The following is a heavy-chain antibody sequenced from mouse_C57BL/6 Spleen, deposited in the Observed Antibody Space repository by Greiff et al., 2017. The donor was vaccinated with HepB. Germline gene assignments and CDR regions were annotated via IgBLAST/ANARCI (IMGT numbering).Heavy chain of an antibody. Sequence: VKLMESGAELVRPGTSVKMSRKASGYTFTNYWIGWAKQRPGHGLEWIGDIYPGGGYTNYNEKFKGKATLTADKSSSTAYMQFSSLTSEDSAIYYCARYYYGSSYGGFAYWGQGTLVTVSA. CDR3: ARYYYGSSYGGFAY. CDR1: GYTFTNYW. V-gene: IGHV1-63*01. J-gene: IGHJ3*01. D-gene: IGHD1-1*01. CDR2: IYPGGGYT.